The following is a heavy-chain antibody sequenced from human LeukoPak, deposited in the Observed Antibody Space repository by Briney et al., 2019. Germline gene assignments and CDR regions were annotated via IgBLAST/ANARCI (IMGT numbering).Heavy chain of an antibody. CDR1: GFTFSSYE. V-gene: IGHV3-48*03. CDR2: IGSSGTT. J-gene: IGHJ4*02. Sequence: GGSLRLSCAASGFTFSSYEMNWVRQAPGKGLEWVSYIGSSGTTYYADSVKGRFTISRDNAKNTLYLQMNSLRVEDTAVYYCRGDGSGYDYWGEGSVVTVSS. D-gene: IGHD3-22*01. CDR3: RGDGSGYDY.